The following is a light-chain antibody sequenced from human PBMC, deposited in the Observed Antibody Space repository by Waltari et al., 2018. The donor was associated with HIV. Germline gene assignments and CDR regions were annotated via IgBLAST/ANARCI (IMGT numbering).Light chain of an antibody. J-gene: IGKJ4*01. V-gene: IGKV3D-15*01. CDR2: GSS. CDR1: QSVSNN. Sequence: EILMTLSPATMSVSPGESATLSCRTSQSVSNNLAWYQQRPGQAPRILIYGSSTRATGIPARFSGSGSGTEFTLTISSLESEDFAVYYCQQYNNWPPLTFGGGTKVEIK. CDR3: QQYNNWPPLT.